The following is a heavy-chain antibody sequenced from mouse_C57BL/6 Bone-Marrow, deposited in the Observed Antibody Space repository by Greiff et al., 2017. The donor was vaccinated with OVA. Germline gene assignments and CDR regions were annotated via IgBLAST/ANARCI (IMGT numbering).Heavy chain of an antibody. Sequence: QVQLQQPGAELVKPGASVKLSCKASGYTFTSYWMQWVKQRPGQGLEWIREIDPSDSYTNYNQKFKGKATLTVDTSSSTAYMQLNSLTSEDSAVYYCASAVFAYWGQGTLVTVSA. J-gene: IGHJ3*01. CDR1: GYTFTSYW. CDR2: IDPSDSYT. V-gene: IGHV1-50*01. CDR3: ASAVFAY.